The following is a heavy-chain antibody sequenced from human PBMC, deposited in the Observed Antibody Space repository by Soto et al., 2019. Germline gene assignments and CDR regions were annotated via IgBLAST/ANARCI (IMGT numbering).Heavy chain of an antibody. CDR1: VYTFTSYG. V-gene: IGHV1-18*04. CDR2: ISAYNGNT. J-gene: IGHJ5*02. Sequence: XSVKVSCKASVYTFTSYGISWVRQAPGQGLEWMGWISAYNGNTNYAQKLQGRVTMTTDTSTSTAYMELRSLRSDDTAVYYCARTTTVTAKYNWFDHWGQGTLVTVSS. D-gene: IGHD4-17*01. CDR3: ARTTTVTAKYNWFDH.